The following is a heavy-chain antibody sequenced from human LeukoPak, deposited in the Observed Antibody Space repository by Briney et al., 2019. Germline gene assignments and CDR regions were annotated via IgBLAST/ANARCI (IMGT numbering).Heavy chain of an antibody. CDR2: IIPILGIA. V-gene: IGHV1-69*04. CDR1: GGTFSSYA. J-gene: IGHJ4*02. D-gene: IGHD1-20*01. Sequence: VASVKVSCKASGGTFSSYAISWVRQAPGQGLEWMGRIIPILGIANYAQKFQGRVTITADKSTSTAYMELSSLRSEDTAVYYCARDRYNWNDVGYWGQGTLVTVSS. CDR3: ARDRYNWNDVGY.